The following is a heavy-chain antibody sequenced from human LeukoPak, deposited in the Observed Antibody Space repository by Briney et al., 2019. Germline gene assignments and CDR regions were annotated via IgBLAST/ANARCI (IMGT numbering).Heavy chain of an antibody. J-gene: IGHJ5*01. Sequence: ASVKVSCKPSGYTFTSYYIHWVRQAPGQGLEWMGWINPHNGDTNYEQMFQGRVTMTRDTSISTAYKELSSLRSDDTAVYYCGRGVCSGWYTHNWLDSWGQGTLVIVSS. D-gene: IGHD6-19*01. CDR1: GYTFTSYY. CDR3: GRGVCSGWYTHNWLDS. V-gene: IGHV1-2*02. CDR2: INPHNGDT.